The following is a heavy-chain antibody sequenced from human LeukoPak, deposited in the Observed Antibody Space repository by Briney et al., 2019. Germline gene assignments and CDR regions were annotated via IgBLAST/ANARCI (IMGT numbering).Heavy chain of an antibody. Sequence: SQTLSLTCIVSGGSISSGSYYWSWIRQPAGKGLEWIGRIYTSGSTNYNPSLKSRVTISVDTSKNQFSLKLSSVTAADTAVYYCARDRDYYYYYMDVWGKGTTVTVSS. CDR2: IYTSGST. CDR3: ARDRDYYYYYMDV. CDR1: GGSISSGSYY. J-gene: IGHJ6*03. V-gene: IGHV4-61*02.